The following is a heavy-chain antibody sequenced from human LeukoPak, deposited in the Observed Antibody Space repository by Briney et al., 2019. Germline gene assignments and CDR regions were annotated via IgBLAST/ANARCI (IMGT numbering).Heavy chain of an antibody. V-gene: IGHV3-43*02. Sequence: GGSLRLSCAASGFTFDDYAMHWVRQAPGKGLEWVSLISGDGGSTYYADSVKGRFTISRDNSKNSLYLQMNSLRTEDTALYYCAPGYYYDSSGYYSGYRGQGTLVTVSS. CDR2: ISGDGGST. CDR1: GFTFDDYA. CDR3: APGYYYDSSGYYSGY. D-gene: IGHD3-22*01. J-gene: IGHJ4*02.